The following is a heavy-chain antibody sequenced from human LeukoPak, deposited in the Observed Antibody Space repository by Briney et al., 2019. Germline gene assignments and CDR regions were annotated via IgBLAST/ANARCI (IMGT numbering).Heavy chain of an antibody. D-gene: IGHD4-23*01. CDR2: ISADGGST. CDR1: GFTFDDFG. V-gene: IGHV3-43*02. Sequence: PGGSLRLSCAASGFTFDDFGMHWVRQVPGQGLEWVALISADGGSTYYADSVKGRFTISRDNSKNSLYLQMNSLRTEDTALYYCAKDRPVVSYWGQGTLVTVSS. J-gene: IGHJ4*02. CDR3: AKDRPVVSY.